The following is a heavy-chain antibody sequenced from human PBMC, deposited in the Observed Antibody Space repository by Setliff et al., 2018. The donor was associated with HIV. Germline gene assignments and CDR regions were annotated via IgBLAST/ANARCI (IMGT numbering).Heavy chain of an antibody. CDR2: ISPYNGDA. CDR3: ARMQAYYNFWRSTYYFDY. J-gene: IGHJ4*02. Sequence: VASVKVSCKASGYPFTSYGICWVRQAPGHGLEWMGYISPYNGDAYYAEKFQGRVTMTTDTSTTAVSMELTNLRSDDTAVYFCARMQAYYNFWRSTYYFDYWGQGTPVTVSS. CDR1: GYPFTSYG. D-gene: IGHD3-3*01. V-gene: IGHV1-18*01.